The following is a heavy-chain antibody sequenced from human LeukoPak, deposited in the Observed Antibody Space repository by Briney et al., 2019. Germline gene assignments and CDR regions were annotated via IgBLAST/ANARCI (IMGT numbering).Heavy chain of an antibody. CDR2: SNPSGGST. V-gene: IGHV1-46*01. J-gene: IGHJ4*02. Sequence: ASVKVSCKASGYTFTSYYMHWGRQAPGQGLEWMGISNPSGGSTSYAQKFQGRVTMTRDTSTSTVYMELSSLRSEATAVYYCARVGGVSGSYYPFDYWGQGTLVTVSS. CDR1: GYTFTSYY. CDR3: ARVGGVSGSYYPFDY. D-gene: IGHD1-26*01.